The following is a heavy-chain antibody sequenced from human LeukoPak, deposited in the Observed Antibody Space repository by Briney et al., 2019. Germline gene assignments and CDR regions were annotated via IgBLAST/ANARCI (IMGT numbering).Heavy chain of an antibody. Sequence: SGGSLRLSCAVSGFTFSDYLMTWIRQAPGKGLEWVSYISGSGSNKYYADSVRGRFTISRDNAKNSLYLQMNSLRVEDTAVYYCATSHSSVAGIVGDWGQGTLVTVSS. D-gene: IGHD6-19*01. CDR2: ISGSGSNK. V-gene: IGHV3-11*04. CDR1: GFTFSDYL. CDR3: ATSHSSVAGIVGD. J-gene: IGHJ4*02.